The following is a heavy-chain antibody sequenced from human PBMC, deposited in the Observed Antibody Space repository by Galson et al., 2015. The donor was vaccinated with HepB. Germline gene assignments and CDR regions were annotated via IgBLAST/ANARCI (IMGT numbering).Heavy chain of an antibody. Sequence: PALVKPTQTLTLTCTVSGFSLSNARMGVSWIRQTPGKALEWLAHIFSNDEKSYSTSLKSRLTISKDTSKSQVVLTMTNMDPVDTATYYCARKAGSYYFTKDAFDIWGQGTMVTVSS. CDR2: IFSNDEK. CDR3: ARKAGSYYFTKDAFDI. J-gene: IGHJ3*02. D-gene: IGHD1-26*01. CDR1: GFSLSNARMG. V-gene: IGHV2-26*01.